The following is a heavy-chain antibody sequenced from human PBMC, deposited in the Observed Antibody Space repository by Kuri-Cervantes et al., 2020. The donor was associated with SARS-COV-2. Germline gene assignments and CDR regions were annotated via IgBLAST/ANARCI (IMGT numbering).Heavy chain of an antibody. D-gene: IGHD1-1*01. V-gene: IGHV1-3*01. CDR3: ARGSGSNWNDLFSYFFDY. Sequence: ASVKVSCKASGYTFTSYAMHWVRQAPGQRLEWMGWSNAGNGNTKYTQKVQGRVTMTTDTSTSTAYMELRSLRSDDTAVYYCARGSGSNWNDLFSYFFDYWGQGTLVTVSS. CDR1: GYTFTSYA. J-gene: IGHJ4*02. CDR2: SNAGNGNT.